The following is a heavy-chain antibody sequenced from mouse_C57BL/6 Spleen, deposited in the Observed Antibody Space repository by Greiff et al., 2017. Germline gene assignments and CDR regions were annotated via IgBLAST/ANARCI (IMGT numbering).Heavy chain of an antibody. CDR2: ISSGSSTI. CDR3: ARPDGYYLDD. J-gene: IGHJ2*01. Sequence: EVKLVESGGGLVKPGGSLKLSCAASGFTFSDYGMHWVRQAPEKGLEWVAYISSGSSTIYYADTVKGRFTISRDNARNTMFLQMTSRRSEDAAMYYCARPDGYYLDDWGQGTTLTVSS. V-gene: IGHV5-17*01. D-gene: IGHD2-3*01. CDR1: GFTFSDYG.